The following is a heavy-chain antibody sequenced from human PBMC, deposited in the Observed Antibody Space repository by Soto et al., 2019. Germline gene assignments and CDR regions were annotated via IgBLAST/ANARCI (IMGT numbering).Heavy chain of an antibody. CDR3: ARGTSIVGTNISTFDY. J-gene: IGHJ4*02. V-gene: IGHV1-2*04. D-gene: IGHD1-26*01. Sequence: ASVKVSCKASGYTFTGYYMHWVRQAPGQGLEWMGWINPNSGGTNYAQKFQGWVTMTRDTSISTAYMELSRLRSDDTAVYYCARGTSIVGTNISTFDYSGQRPLVTVST. CDR2: INPNSGGT. CDR1: GYTFTGYY.